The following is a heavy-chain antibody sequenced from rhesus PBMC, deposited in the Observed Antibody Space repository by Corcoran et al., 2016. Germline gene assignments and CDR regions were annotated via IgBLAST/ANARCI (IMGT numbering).Heavy chain of an antibody. V-gene: IGHV4-173*01. Sequence: QLQLQESGPGLVKPSETLSLTCAVSGGSISSNYWSWTRQPPGKGLEWIGRISGSGRSTDYNPSLKSRVTISTDTSQNQFSLKLSSVTAADTAVYYCARDRGLRFFDYWGQGVLVTVSS. J-gene: IGHJ4*01. D-gene: IGHD4-29*01. CDR1: GGSISSNY. CDR3: ARDRGLRFFDY. CDR2: ISGSGRST.